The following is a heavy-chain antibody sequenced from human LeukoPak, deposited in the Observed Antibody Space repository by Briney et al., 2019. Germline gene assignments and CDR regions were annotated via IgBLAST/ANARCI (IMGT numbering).Heavy chain of an antibody. CDR1: GFTFSSYA. Sequence: GGSLRLSCAASGFTFSSYAMSWVRQAPGKGLEWVSAVSGSGGSTYYADSAKGRFTISRDNSKNTLYLQMNSLRAEDTAVYYCAKARPRELYEFDYWGQGALVTVSS. V-gene: IGHV3-23*01. CDR3: AKARPRELYEFDY. D-gene: IGHD1-26*01. CDR2: VSGSGGST. J-gene: IGHJ4*02.